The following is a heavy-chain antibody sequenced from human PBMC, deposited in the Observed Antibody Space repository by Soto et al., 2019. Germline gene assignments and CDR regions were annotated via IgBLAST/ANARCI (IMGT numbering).Heavy chain of an antibody. D-gene: IGHD3-22*01. V-gene: IGHV1-18*01. J-gene: IGHJ4*02. CDR1: GYTFSNYG. CDR2: ISAYSGDT. CDR3: ARDVVAITTGGADY. Sequence: QVQLVQSGAEVKKPGASVKVSCKASGYTFSNYGISWVRQAPGQGLEWLGWISAYSGDTNFAQRFQGRVTMTTDTSTGTAYMELRSLTSDDTALYYCARDVVAITTGGADYWGQGTLVTVSS.